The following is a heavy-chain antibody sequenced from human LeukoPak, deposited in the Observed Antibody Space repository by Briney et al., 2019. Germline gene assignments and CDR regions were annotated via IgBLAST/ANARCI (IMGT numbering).Heavy chain of an antibody. V-gene: IGHV3-9*01. CDR3: AKGPSDIVVVPAARYYFDY. J-gene: IGHJ4*02. D-gene: IGHD2-2*01. CDR1: GFTFDDYA. Sequence: GGSLRLSCAASGFTFDDYAMRWVRQAPGKGLEWVSGISWNSGSIGYADSVKGRFTISRDNAKNSLYLQMNSLRAEDTALYYCAKGPSDIVVVPAARYYFDYWGQGTLVTVSS. CDR2: ISWNSGSI.